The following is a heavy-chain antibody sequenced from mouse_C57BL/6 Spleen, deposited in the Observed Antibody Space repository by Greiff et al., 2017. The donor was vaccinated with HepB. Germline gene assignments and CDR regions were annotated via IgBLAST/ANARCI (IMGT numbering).Heavy chain of an antibody. CDR1: GYAFSSYW. CDR2: IYPGDGDT. J-gene: IGHJ3*01. V-gene: IGHV1-80*01. Sequence: QVQLKHSGAELVKPGASVKISCKASGYAFSSYWMNWVKQRPGKGLEWIGQIYPGDGDTNYNGKFKGKATLTADKSSSTAYMQLSSLTSEDSAVYFCARGPHAGFAYWGQGTLVTVSA. CDR3: ARGPHAGFAY.